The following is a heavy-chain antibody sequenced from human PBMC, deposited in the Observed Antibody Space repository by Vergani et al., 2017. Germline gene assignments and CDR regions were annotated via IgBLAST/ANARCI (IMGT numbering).Heavy chain of an antibody. Sequence: QVQLQESGPGLVKPSQTLSLTCTVSGASINNDFYYWHWIRQPAGKGLEWIGRIYVSGITDYNSSLQSRVSMSVDTSKNQFSLTLTSVTAAGTAVYYCARDNKQLRPRAVVLWVQGTMFTV. CDR3: ARDNKQLRPRAVVL. V-gene: IGHV4-61*02. CDR1: GASINNDFYY. J-gene: IGHJ3*01. D-gene: IGHD4-23*01. CDR2: IYVSGIT.